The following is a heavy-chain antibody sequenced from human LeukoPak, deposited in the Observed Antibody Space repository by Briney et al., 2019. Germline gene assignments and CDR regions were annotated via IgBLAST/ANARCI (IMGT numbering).Heavy chain of an antibody. J-gene: IGHJ6*03. CDR1: GFTFSSYG. Sequence: GGSLRLSCAASGFTFSSYGMSWVRQAPGKGLEWVSAISGSGGSTYYADSVKGRFTISRDNSKNTLYLQMNSLRAEDTAVYYCAKGGSYCSSTSCYFYYYYYYMDVWGKGTTVTISS. D-gene: IGHD2-2*01. V-gene: IGHV3-23*01. CDR3: AKGGSYCSSTSCYFYYYYYYMDV. CDR2: ISGSGGST.